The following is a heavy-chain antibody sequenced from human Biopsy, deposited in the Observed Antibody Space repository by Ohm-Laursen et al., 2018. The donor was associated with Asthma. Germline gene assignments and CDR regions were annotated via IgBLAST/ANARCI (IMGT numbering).Heavy chain of an antibody. CDR1: GFTVSNYG. Sequence: SLRLSCAASGFTVSNYGMHWVRQVAGKGLDWVAVVTYDGISQYYAESVKGRFTISRDNSRNTLNLQMNSVRPDDTAVCFCARERAGVLGSYNGMDVWGPGTTVSVSS. D-gene: IGHD2-8*01. CDR3: ARERAGVLGSYNGMDV. J-gene: IGHJ6*02. CDR2: VTYDGISQ. V-gene: IGHV3-30*03.